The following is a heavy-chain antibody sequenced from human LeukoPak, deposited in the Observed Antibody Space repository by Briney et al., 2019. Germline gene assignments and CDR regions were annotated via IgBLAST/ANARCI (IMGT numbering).Heavy chain of an antibody. D-gene: IGHD6-19*01. CDR2: IYSGGST. J-gene: IGHJ4*02. Sequence: LSGGSLRLSCEASGFTVSSNYMSWVRQAPGKGLEWVSIIYSGGSTFYADSVKGRFTISRDNSKNTLYLQMNSLRAEDTAVYYCAKVRRAQEWLSYFDYWGQGTLVTVSS. CDR3: AKVRRAQEWLSYFDY. V-gene: IGHV3-53*01. CDR1: GFTVSSNY.